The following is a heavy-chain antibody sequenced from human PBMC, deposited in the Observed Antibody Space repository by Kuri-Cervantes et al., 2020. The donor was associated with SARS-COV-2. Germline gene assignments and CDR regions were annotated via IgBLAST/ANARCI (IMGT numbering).Heavy chain of an antibody. V-gene: IGHV3-30*03. CDR2: ISHDGRKQ. CDR3: ASEARTYSSPHGEIDY. D-gene: IGHD6-13*01. Sequence: GESLKISCAASGFNFSNHGMNWVRQAPGKGLEWVAVISHDGRKQYFADSVKGRFTISRDNSKNTLYLQMGSLRAEDMAVYYCASEARTYSSPHGEIDYWGQGTLVTVSS. J-gene: IGHJ4*02. CDR1: GFNFSNHG.